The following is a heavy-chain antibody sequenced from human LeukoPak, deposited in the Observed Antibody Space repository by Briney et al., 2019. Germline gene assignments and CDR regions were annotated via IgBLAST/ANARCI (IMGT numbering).Heavy chain of an antibody. CDR2: VSGSDGST. J-gene: IGHJ4*02. D-gene: IGHD1-26*01. CDR1: GFAFSVYA. V-gene: IGHV3-23*01. Sequence: TGGSLRLSCEASGFAFSVYAMSWVRQAPGKGLEWVSAVSGSDGSTYYADSVKGRFTISRDNSKNTLYLQMNSLRAEDTAVYYCAKRAVGVAYYFDNWGQGTLVTVSS. CDR3: AKRAVGVAYYFDN.